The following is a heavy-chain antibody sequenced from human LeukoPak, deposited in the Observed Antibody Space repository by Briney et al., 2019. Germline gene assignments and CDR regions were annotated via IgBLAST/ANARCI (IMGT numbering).Heavy chain of an antibody. CDR1: GYSISSGYY. J-gene: IGHJ2*01. D-gene: IGHD6-19*01. Sequence: SETLSLTCTVSGYSISSGYYWGWIRQPPGKGLEWIGSIYHSGSTYYNPSLKSRVTISVDTSKNQFSLKLSSVTAADTAVYYCARDLQWLVKPEGNWYFDLWGRGTLVTVSS. CDR3: ARDLQWLVKPEGNWYFDL. V-gene: IGHV4-38-2*02. CDR2: IYHSGST.